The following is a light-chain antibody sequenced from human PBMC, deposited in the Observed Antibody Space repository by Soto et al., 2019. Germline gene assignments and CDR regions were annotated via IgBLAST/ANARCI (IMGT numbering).Light chain of an antibody. CDR2: EVS. CDR1: SSDVGGYNY. Sequence: QSVLTQPPSASGSPGQSVTISCTGTSSDVGGYNYVSWYQQHPGKAPKLMIYEVSKRPSGVPDRFSGSKSGNTASLIVSGLQAEDESYYYCSSYAGSNNLVFGGGTKLTVL. V-gene: IGLV2-8*01. J-gene: IGLJ2*01. CDR3: SSYAGSNNLV.